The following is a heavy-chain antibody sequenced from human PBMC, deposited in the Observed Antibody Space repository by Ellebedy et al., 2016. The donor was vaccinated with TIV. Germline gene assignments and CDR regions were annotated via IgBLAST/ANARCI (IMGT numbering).Heavy chain of an antibody. CDR1: GFTFSSYG. Sequence: GGSLRLXCVASGFTFSSYGMYWVRQAPGKGLEWVAVIWYDGRNKYYADSVKGRFTISRDNSKNTLYLQMNSLRAEDTAVYYCARDAGYYGSGSYYRPYYYGMDVWGQGTTVTVSS. D-gene: IGHD3-10*01. J-gene: IGHJ6*02. CDR3: ARDAGYYGSGSYYRPYYYGMDV. CDR2: IWYDGRNK. V-gene: IGHV3-33*01.